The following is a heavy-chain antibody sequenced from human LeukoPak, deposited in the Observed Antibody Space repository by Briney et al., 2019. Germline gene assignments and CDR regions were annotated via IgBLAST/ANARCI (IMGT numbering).Heavy chain of an antibody. CDR1: GFTFSSYS. CDR3: AKDPEYSSSWSFDY. Sequence: TGGSLRLSCAASGFTFSSYSMNWVRQAPGKGLEWASAISGSGGSTYYADSVKGRFTISRDNSKNTLYLQMNSLRAEDTAVYYCAKDPEYSSSWSFDYWGQGTLVTVSS. V-gene: IGHV3-23*01. J-gene: IGHJ4*02. D-gene: IGHD6-13*01. CDR2: ISGSGGST.